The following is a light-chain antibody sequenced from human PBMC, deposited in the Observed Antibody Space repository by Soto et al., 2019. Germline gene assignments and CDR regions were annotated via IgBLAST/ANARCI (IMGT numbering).Light chain of an antibody. V-gene: IGLV1-44*01. CDR2: SYD. CDR1: SSNIGGNT. CDR3: AAWDASLNGYV. J-gene: IGLJ1*01. Sequence: SCSTSSSNIGGNTVNWYQQVPGTAPKLLIYSYDQRPSGVPDRFSGSKSGTSASLAISGLQSEDEADYYCAAWDASLNGYVFGTGTKVTVL.